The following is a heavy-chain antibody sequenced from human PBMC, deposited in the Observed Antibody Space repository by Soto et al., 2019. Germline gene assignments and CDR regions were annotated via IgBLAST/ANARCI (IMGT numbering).Heavy chain of an antibody. Sequence: EVQLVESGGGLVKPGGSLRLSCAASGFTFSSYSMNWVRQAPGKGLEWVSSISSSSSYIYYADSLKGRFTISRDNAKNSLYLQVNSLRAEDTAVYYCARAYCRGGSCYSGDLFDYRGQGTLVTVSS. D-gene: IGHD2-15*01. J-gene: IGHJ4*02. V-gene: IGHV3-21*01. CDR3: ARAYCRGGSCYSGDLFDY. CDR2: ISSSSSYI. CDR1: GFTFSSYS.